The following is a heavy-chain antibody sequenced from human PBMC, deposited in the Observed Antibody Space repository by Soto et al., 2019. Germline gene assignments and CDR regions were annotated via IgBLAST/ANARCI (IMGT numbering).Heavy chain of an antibody. Sequence: APLKLSRKASGYTKSGYSITWGRQAPGQGLEWMGRISGYNGNTNYARTLRGRLTLTTDTSTSTAYMELRSLTSDDTAVYYCARDVFCGGAPACPDMDVWGQGTTVTVSS. CDR1: GYTKSGYS. CDR2: ISGYNGNT. D-gene: IGHD2-21*01. J-gene: IGHJ6*02. CDR3: ARDVFCGGAPACPDMDV. V-gene: IGHV1-18*04.